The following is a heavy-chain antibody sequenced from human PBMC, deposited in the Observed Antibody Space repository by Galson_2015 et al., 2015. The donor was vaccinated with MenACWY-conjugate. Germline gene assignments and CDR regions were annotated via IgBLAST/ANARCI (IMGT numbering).Heavy chain of an antibody. Sequence: SVKVSCKASGYTFSSYYMHWVRQAPGQGLEWMGIINPSGGSTTYAQKFQGRVTMTRDTSTSTVYMELNSLRAEDTAVYYCARVFSSSDWYRTPFDPWGQGTLVTVSS. CDR1: GYTFSSYY. CDR3: ARVFSSSDWYRTPFDP. D-gene: IGHD6-19*01. J-gene: IGHJ5*02. CDR2: INPSGGST. V-gene: IGHV1-46*01.